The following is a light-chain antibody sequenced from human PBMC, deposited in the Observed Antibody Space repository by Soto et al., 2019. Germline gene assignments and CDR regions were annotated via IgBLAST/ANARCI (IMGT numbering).Light chain of an antibody. V-gene: IGLV7-46*01. CDR1: TGAVTSGHY. Sequence: QAVVTQEPSLTVSPGGTVTLTCGSSTGAVTSGHYPYWFQQKPGQAPMTLLYDTSNKHSWTPARFSGSRLGGKAALTLSGAQPEDEAAYYFLLSCSGPYVFGTVTKLTVL. CDR2: DTS. J-gene: IGLJ1*01. CDR3: LLSCSGPYV.